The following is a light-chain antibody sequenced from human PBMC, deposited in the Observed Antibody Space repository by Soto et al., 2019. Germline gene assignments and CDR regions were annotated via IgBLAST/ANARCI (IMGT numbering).Light chain of an antibody. V-gene: IGKV3-20*01. CDR3: QQYGSSPYT. J-gene: IGKJ2*01. Sequence: EIVLTQSPGTLSLSPGERATLSCRASQSVSSTYLAWYQQKPGQAPRLLIYGASIRATGVPDRFSGSGSGTDFTLTISRLEPEDFAVYYRQQYGSSPYTFGQGIKLEIK. CDR2: GAS. CDR1: QSVSSTY.